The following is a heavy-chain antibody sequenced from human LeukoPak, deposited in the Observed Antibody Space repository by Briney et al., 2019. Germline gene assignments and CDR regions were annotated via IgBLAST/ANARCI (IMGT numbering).Heavy chain of an antibody. CDR1: GYTFTGYY. CDR2: INPNSGGT. J-gene: IGHJ3*02. V-gene: IGHV1-2*06. D-gene: IGHD3-22*01. Sequence: ASVKVSCKASGYTFTGYYMHWVRQAPGQGLEWMGRINPNSGGTNYAQKFQGRVTMTRDTSISTAYMELNRLRSDDTAVYYCARGPNYYDSSGLAFDIWGQGTMVTVSS. CDR3: ARGPNYYDSSGLAFDI.